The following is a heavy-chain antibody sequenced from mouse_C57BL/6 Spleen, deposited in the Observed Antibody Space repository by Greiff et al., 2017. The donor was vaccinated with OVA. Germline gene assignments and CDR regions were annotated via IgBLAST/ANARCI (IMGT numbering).Heavy chain of an antibody. CDR2: ISGGGGNT. Sequence: DVKLVESGGGLVKPGGSLKLSCAASGFTFSSYTMSWVRQTPEKRLEWVATISGGGGNTYYPDSVKGRFTISRDNAKNTLYLQMSSLRSEDTALYYCARLTGTGYFDVWGTGTTVTVSS. J-gene: IGHJ1*03. V-gene: IGHV5-9*01. D-gene: IGHD4-1*01. CDR1: GFTFSSYT. CDR3: ARLTGTGYFDV.